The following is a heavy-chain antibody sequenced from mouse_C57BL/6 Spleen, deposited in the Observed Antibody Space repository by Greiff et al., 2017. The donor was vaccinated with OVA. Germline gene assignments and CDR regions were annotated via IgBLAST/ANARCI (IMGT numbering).Heavy chain of an antibody. CDR3: AREDYGSNYPYWYFDV. J-gene: IGHJ1*03. CDR1: GYTFTSYG. Sequence: QVQLQQSGAELVRPGASVKLSCKASGYTFTSYGISWVKQRTGQGLEWIGEIYPRSGNTYYNEKFKGKATLTADKSSSTAYMELRSLTSEDSAVYFCAREDYGSNYPYWYFDVWGTGTTVTVSS. V-gene: IGHV1-81*01. CDR2: IYPRSGNT. D-gene: IGHD1-1*01.